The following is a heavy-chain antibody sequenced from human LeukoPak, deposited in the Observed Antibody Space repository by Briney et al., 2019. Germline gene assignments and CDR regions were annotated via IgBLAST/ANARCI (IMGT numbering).Heavy chain of an antibody. D-gene: IGHD3-22*01. Sequence: GGSLRLSCAASGFTFSSYSMSWVRQAPGKGLEWVSSITSSTYIYYADSVQGRFTISRDNAKNSLYLQMNSLRAEDTAVYFCARDHHYYDSGTLFIWGQGTMVTVSS. CDR3: ARDHHYYDSGTLFI. CDR2: ITSSTYI. CDR1: GFTFSSYS. V-gene: IGHV3-21*01. J-gene: IGHJ3*02.